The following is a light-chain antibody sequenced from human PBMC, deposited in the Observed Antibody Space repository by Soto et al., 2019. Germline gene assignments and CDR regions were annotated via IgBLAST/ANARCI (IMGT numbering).Light chain of an antibody. V-gene: IGKV3-11*01. CDR1: QSVFGY. J-gene: IGKJ4*01. CDR2: DAY. CDR3: QQRSDSPPLT. Sequence: EVGLTQSPATLSLSPGDRATLSCRASQSVFGYLAWYQHKPGQAPRLLIYDAYKRATGVPARFSGSGSETDFTLIISSLEPEDFAVYYCQQRSDSPPLTFGGGTKVDIK.